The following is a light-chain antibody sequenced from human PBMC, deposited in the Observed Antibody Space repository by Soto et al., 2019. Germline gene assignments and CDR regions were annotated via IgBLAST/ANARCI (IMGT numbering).Light chain of an antibody. J-gene: IGLJ2*01. Sequence: QSVLTQSPSASGTPGQRVSISCSGSTSNIGTNTVSWYQHLPGTAPKLLIYSNDQRPSAGPGRFSGSKSGTSASLATSGLLAEDEADYYCATWDDILNVVFGGGTKVTVL. CDR3: ATWDDILNVV. CDR2: SND. CDR1: TSNIGTNT. V-gene: IGLV1-44*01.